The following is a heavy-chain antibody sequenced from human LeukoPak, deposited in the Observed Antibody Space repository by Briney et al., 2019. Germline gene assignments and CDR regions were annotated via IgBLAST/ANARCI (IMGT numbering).Heavy chain of an antibody. D-gene: IGHD6-13*01. CDR1: GFTFSSYE. CDR2: IGSSGSTI. J-gene: IGHJ4*02. V-gene: IGHV3-48*03. CDR3: ARVRAAGSDY. Sequence: GGSLRLSCAASGFTFSSYEMNWVRRAPGKGLEWVSYIGSSGSTIYYADSVKGRFTISRDNAKNSLYLQMNSLRAEDTAVYYCARVRAAGSDYWGQGTLVTVSS.